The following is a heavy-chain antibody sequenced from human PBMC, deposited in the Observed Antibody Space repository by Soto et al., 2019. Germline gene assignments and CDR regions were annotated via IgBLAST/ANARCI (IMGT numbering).Heavy chain of an antibody. Sequence: QVQLQESGPGLVKPSGTLSLTCAVSSGSISSSNWWSWVRQPPGKGLEWIGEIYHSGSTNYNPSLKSRVTRSVDKSKNQFSLKLSSVTAADTAVYYCARTHGRTMVRGVIEVGYYMDVWGKGTTVTVSS. D-gene: IGHD3-10*01. CDR1: SGSISSSNW. CDR3: ARTHGRTMVRGVIEVGYYMDV. J-gene: IGHJ6*03. V-gene: IGHV4-4*02. CDR2: IYHSGST.